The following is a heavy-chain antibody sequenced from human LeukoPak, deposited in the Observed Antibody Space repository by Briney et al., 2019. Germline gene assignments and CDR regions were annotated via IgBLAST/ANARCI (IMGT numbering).Heavy chain of an antibody. Sequence: ASVKVSCKASGYTFTSYYMHWVRQAPGQGLEWMGIINPSGGSTSYAQKFRGRVTMTRDTSTSTVYMELSSLRSEDTAVYYCARAVVGYCSSTSCYVNWFDPWGQGTLVTVSS. V-gene: IGHV1-46*01. CDR2: INPSGGST. J-gene: IGHJ5*02. CDR1: GYTFTSYY. CDR3: ARAVVGYCSSTSCYVNWFDP. D-gene: IGHD2-2*01.